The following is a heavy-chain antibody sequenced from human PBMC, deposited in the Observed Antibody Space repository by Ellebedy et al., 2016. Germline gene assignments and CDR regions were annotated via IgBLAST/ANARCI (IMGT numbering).Heavy chain of an antibody. D-gene: IGHD6-6*01. CDR2: ISYDGSNK. CDR3: ARAARWYYFDY. CDR1: GFTFSSYG. V-gene: IGHV3-30*03. Sequence: GESLKISCAASGFTFSSYGMHWVRQAPGKGLEWVAVISYDGSNKYYADSVKGRFTISRDNSKNTLYLQMNSLRAEDTAVYYCARAARWYYFDYWGQGTLVTVSS. J-gene: IGHJ4*02.